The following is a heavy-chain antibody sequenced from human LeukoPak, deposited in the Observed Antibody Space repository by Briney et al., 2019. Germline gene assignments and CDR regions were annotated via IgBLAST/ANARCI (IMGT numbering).Heavy chain of an antibody. CDR3: ARAAHPLIVIVAAAIDS. V-gene: IGHV3-21*01. Sequence: KSGGSLRLSCAASGFTFSGFGMNWVRQAPGKGLEWVSSITSSSSYIYYADSVKGRFTISRDNARNSLYLQMNSVRAEDTAVYYCARAAHPLIVIVAAAIDSWGQEPWSPSPQ. J-gene: IGHJ5*01. CDR2: ITSSSSYI. CDR1: GFTFSGFG. D-gene: IGHD2-2*01.